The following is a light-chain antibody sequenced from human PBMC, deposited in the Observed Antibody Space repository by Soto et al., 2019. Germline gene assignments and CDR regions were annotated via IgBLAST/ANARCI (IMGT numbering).Light chain of an antibody. CDR2: DAS. V-gene: IGKV3-11*01. Sequence: EIVLTQSPATLSLSPGERATLSCRASQNVSSYLAWCQQKPGQAPRLLIYDASNRATGIPARFSGSGSGTDFTLTISSLEPEDFAVYYCQQRSNWPPITFGQGTRLEIK. CDR1: QNVSSY. J-gene: IGKJ5*01. CDR3: QQRSNWPPIT.